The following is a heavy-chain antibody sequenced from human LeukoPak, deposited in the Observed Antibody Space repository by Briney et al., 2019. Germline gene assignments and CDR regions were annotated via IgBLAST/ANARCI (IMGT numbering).Heavy chain of an antibody. Sequence: GASVKVSCKASGYTFTGYYMHWVRQAPGQGFEWMGWINPNSGDTNYAQKFQGRVPMTRDTSISTAHMELSRLRSDDTAVYYCATANPLYCSSTTCLFDYWGQGTLVTVSS. CDR1: GYTFTGYY. D-gene: IGHD2-2*01. V-gene: IGHV1-2*02. CDR2: INPNSGDT. CDR3: ATANPLYCSSTTCLFDY. J-gene: IGHJ4*02.